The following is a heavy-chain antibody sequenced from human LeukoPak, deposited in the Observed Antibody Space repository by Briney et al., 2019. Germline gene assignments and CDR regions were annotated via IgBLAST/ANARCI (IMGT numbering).Heavy chain of an antibody. J-gene: IGHJ4*02. Sequence: GGSLRLSCAASGFTFSSYGMHWVRQAPGKGLEWVAVIWYDGSNKYYADSVKGRFTISRDNSKNTLYLQMNSLRAEDTAVYYCARDPRGGFRDYVWGSYRFYWGPGTLVTVSS. CDR3: ARDPRGGFRDYVWGSYRFY. V-gene: IGHV3-33*01. D-gene: IGHD3-16*02. CDR1: GFTFSSYG. CDR2: IWYDGSNK.